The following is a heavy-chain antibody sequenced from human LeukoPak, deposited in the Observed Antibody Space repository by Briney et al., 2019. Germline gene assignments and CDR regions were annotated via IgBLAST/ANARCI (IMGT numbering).Heavy chain of an antibody. J-gene: IGHJ6*02. CDR1: GYTFTSYY. V-gene: IGHV1-46*01. CDR3: ARVQSRSSSSRGPYYYGMDV. D-gene: IGHD6-6*01. Sequence: ASVKVSCKASGYTFTSYYMHWVRQAPGQGLEWMGIINPSGGSTSYAQKFQGRVTMTRVTSTSTVYMELSSLRSEDTAVYYCARVQSRSSSSRGPYYYGMDVWGQGTTVTVSS. CDR2: INPSGGST.